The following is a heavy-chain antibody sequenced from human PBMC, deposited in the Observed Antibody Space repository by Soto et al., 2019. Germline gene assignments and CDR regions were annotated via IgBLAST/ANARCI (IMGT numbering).Heavy chain of an antibody. Sequence: GSLRLSCAASGFTFSSYSMSWVRQAPGEGLEWVSSISSHSSSTYYADSVRGRFTISRDNARNSVFLQMNSLSAEDTAVYYCARDPPMISDYWGQGTLVTVSS. CDR3: ARDPPMISDY. D-gene: IGHD3-22*01. CDR2: ISSHSSST. J-gene: IGHJ4*02. CDR1: GFTFSSYS. V-gene: IGHV3-21*01.